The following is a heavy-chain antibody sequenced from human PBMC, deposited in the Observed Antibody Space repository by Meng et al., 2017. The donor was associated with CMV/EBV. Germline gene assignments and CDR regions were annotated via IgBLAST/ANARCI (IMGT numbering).Heavy chain of an antibody. J-gene: IGHJ5*02. CDR1: GDTLTELS. V-gene: IGHV1-24*01. CDR2: FDPEDGET. CDR3: ARVGGGNWFDP. Sequence: QVQLEKYWDGVKKPGTSVKVSCKVSGDTLTELSMHWGRQAPGKGLEWMGGFDPEDGETIYAQKLQGRVTMTTDTSTSTAYMELRSLRSDDTAVYYCARVGGGNWFDPWGQGTLVTVSS. D-gene: IGHD3-16*01.